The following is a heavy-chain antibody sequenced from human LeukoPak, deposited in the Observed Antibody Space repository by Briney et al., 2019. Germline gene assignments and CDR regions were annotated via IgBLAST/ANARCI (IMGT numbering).Heavy chain of an antibody. V-gene: IGHV3-11*01. CDR3: ARKPGAFDI. Sequence: GGSLRLSCAASGFTFSDYHMSWIRQAPGKGLEWVSYITSGGSTVYYADSLKGRFTISRDNARNSLYLQMNSLRAEDTAVYYCARKPGAFDIWGQGRMVTVSS. J-gene: IGHJ3*02. CDR1: GFTFSDYH. D-gene: IGHD7-27*01. CDR2: ITSGGSTV.